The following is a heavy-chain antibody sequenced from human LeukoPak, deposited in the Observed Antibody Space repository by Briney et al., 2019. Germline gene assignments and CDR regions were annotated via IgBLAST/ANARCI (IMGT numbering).Heavy chain of an antibody. D-gene: IGHD2-21*01. CDR1: GYSISSGYY. CDR2: VYYSGST. V-gene: IGHV4-38-2*01. CDR3: ARGDSYEYFQH. Sequence: TASQTLSLTCAVSGYSISSGYYWGWIRQPPGKGLEWIGSVYYSGSTYYNPSLKSRVTISGDTSKNQVSLKLSSVTAADTAVYYCARGDSYEYFQHWGQGTLVTVSS. J-gene: IGHJ1*01.